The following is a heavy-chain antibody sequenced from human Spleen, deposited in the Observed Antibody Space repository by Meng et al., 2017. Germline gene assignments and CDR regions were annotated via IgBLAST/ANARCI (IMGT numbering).Heavy chain of an antibody. Sequence: VQLVESGGGLVKPGGSMILSCAASGFTVSNNYMSWVRQAPGKGLEWVAYIDSGGNTFYADSVKGRFIISRDNSKNTLSLQMNSLRAEDTAVYYCAKKATMTAYYFDYWGQGTLVTVSS. CDR2: IDSGGNT. CDR3: AKKATMTAYYFDY. V-gene: IGHV3-66*01. CDR1: GFTVSNNY. J-gene: IGHJ4*02. D-gene: IGHD2-21*02.